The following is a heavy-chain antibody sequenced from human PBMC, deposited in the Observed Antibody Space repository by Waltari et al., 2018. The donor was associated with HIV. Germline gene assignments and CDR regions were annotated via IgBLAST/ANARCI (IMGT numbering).Heavy chain of an antibody. Sequence: EVQLVESGGGLVKPGGSLRLSCEASGFTFDTYSMNWVRQAPGKGLEWVSSIRSSSSYMYYGDSVKGRFTISRDNAKNALYLQMNSLRAEDTAVYYCARGYGSVRNGFDIWGQGTMVTVSS. J-gene: IGHJ3*02. CDR2: IRSSSSYM. CDR1: GFTFDTYS. CDR3: ARGYGSVRNGFDI. D-gene: IGHD3-10*01. V-gene: IGHV3-21*01.